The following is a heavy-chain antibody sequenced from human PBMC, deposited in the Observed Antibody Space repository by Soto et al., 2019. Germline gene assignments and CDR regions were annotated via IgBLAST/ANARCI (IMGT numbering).Heavy chain of an antibody. CDR3: AKDGRARNHRSLESRRGTGMDV. CDR1: GFTFSSYA. Sequence: GGSLRLSCAASGFTFSSYAMSWVRQAPGKGLEWVSAISGSGGSTYYADSVKGRFTISRDNSKNTLYLQMNSLRAEDTAVYYCAKDGRARNHRSLESRRGTGMDVWGQGTTVTVSS. J-gene: IGHJ6*02. D-gene: IGHD3-3*01. V-gene: IGHV3-23*01. CDR2: ISGSGGST.